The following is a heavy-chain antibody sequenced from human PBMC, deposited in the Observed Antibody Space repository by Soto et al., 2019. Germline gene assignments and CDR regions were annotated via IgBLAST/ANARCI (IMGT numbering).Heavy chain of an antibody. D-gene: IGHD2-15*01. Sequence: GGSLRLSCAASGFTFSSYDMHWVRQATGKGLEWVSAIGTAGDTYYPGSVKGRFTISRENAKNSLYLQMNSLRAGDTAVYYCARDRFCSGGSCYFGEMDVWGKGTTVTVSS. CDR1: GFTFSSYD. J-gene: IGHJ6*04. V-gene: IGHV3-13*01. CDR2: IGTAGDT. CDR3: ARDRFCSGGSCYFGEMDV.